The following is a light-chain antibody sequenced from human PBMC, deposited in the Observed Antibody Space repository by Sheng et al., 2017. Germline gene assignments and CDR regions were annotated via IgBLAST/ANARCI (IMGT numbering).Light chain of an antibody. Sequence: AIQLTQSPSSLSASVGDRVTLTCRASQGINTRLAWYQQKPGKGPSLLIYDASSLGSSVPSRFSGSGSGTEFTLTITSLQPEDFATYFCQQFMSYPLTFGGGTRVEIK. CDR3: QQFMSYPLT. V-gene: IGKV1-13*02. CDR2: DAS. J-gene: IGKJ4*01. CDR1: QGINTR.